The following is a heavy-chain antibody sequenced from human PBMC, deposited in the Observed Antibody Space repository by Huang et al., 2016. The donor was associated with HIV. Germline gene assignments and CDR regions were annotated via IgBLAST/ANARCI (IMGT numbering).Heavy chain of an antibody. CDR3: AREVRSVDTDRPDGYYYRGLDV. CDR2: VYFLGNN. V-gene: IGHV4-39*02. Sequence: QLRESGPGLVTPSETLSLTCSASGTSMPSCTFYWGWFRQPPGRGLEWIGSVYFLGNNYYNPSLKRRVTISIDTANKQYSRRLTSVTAADTAVYFCAREVRSVDTDRPDGYYYRGLDVWGQGTTVSVSS. J-gene: IGHJ6*02. D-gene: IGHD2-2*03. CDR1: GTSMPSCTFY.